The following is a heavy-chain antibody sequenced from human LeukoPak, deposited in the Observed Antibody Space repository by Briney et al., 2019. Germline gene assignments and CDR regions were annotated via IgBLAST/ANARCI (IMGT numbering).Heavy chain of an antibody. J-gene: IGHJ4*02. CDR1: GFTFDDYA. V-gene: IGHV3-9*01. CDR3: AKDIRDYYDSSGYFDY. CDR2: ISWNSGSI. Sequence: GGSLRLSCAASGFTFDDYAMHWVRHAPGKGLEWVSGISWNSGSIGYADSVKGRFTISRDNAKNSLYLQMNSLRAEDTALYYCAKDIRDYYDSSGYFDYWGQGTLVTVSS. D-gene: IGHD3-22*01.